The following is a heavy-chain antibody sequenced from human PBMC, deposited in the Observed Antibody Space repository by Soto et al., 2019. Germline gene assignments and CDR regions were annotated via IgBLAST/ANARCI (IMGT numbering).Heavy chain of an antibody. V-gene: IGHV3-23*01. Sequence: GRSLRLSCVASGFTFSVYAMSWVRQAPGKGLEWVSAIGGSGGNTFYADSVKGRFTMSRDNSKNTLYLQMNSLRAEDTAVYYCARDRGNLDVCGQGTTVTVYS. CDR3: ARDRGNLDV. D-gene: IGHD6-25*01. CDR2: IGGSGGNT. CDR1: GFTFSVYA. J-gene: IGHJ6*02.